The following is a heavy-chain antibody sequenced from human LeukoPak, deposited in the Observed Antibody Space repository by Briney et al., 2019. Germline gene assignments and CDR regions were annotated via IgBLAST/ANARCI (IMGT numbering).Heavy chain of an antibody. CDR3: TREAYYDFWSGYPAFDY. V-gene: IGHV3-49*04. CDR1: GSTFGDYA. Sequence: GGSLRLSCTASGSTFGDYAMSWVRQAPGKGLEWVGFIRSKAYGGTTEYAASVKGRFTISRDDSKSIAYLQMNSLKTEDTAVYYCTREAYYDFWSGYPAFDYWGQGTLVTVSS. D-gene: IGHD3-3*01. J-gene: IGHJ4*02. CDR2: IRSKAYGGTT.